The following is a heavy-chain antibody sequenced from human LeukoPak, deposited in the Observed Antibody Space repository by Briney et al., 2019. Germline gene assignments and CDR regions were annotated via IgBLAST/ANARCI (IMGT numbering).Heavy chain of an antibody. D-gene: IGHD6-13*01. V-gene: IGHV1-2*02. CDR3: TTIAAGGAFDI. J-gene: IGHJ3*02. CDR2: INSGGT. CDR1: GYIFTGYY. Sequence: ASVRVSCKASGYIFTGYYIHWVRQAPGQGLEWMGWINSGGTNYAQKFQGRVTMTRDTSISTDYMDLSRLKSDDTAVYYCTTIAAGGAFDIWGQGTMVTVSS.